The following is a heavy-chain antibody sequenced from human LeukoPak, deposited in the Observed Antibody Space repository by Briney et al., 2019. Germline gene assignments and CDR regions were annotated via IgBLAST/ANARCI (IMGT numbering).Heavy chain of an antibody. J-gene: IGHJ4*02. Sequence: SETLSLTCTVSGGSISSYYWSWIRQPPGKGLEWIGYIYYSGSTNYNPSLKSRVTISVDTSKNQFSLKLSSVTAADTAVYYCARHGRIAVAGFDYWGQGTLVTVSS. D-gene: IGHD6-19*01. CDR1: GGSISSYY. V-gene: IGHV4-59*08. CDR3: ARHGRIAVAGFDY. CDR2: IYYSGST.